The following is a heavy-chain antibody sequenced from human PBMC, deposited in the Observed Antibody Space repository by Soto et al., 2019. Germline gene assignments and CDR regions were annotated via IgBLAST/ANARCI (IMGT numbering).Heavy chain of an antibody. J-gene: IGHJ6*02. CDR1: GFTFSNAW. V-gene: IGHV3-15*01. Sequence: TVGSLRLSCAASGFTFSNAWMSWVRQAPGKGLEWVGRIKSKTDGGTTDYAAPVKGRFTISRDDSKNTLYLQMNSLKTEDTAVYYCTTKKPGCSSTSCYTEYYYYYGMDVWGQGTTVTVSS. CDR3: TTKKPGCSSTSCYTEYYYYYGMDV. CDR2: IKSKTDGGTT. D-gene: IGHD2-2*02.